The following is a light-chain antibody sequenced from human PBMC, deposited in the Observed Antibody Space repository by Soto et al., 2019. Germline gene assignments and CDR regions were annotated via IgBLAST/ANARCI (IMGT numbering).Light chain of an antibody. CDR1: QSNSTW. V-gene: IGKV1-5*01. CDR3: QHYKMYSPWT. CDR2: DAS. J-gene: IGKJ1*01. Sequence: DIQMTQSPSTVSASVGNGVTITCRASQSNSTWLAWYQQKPGKAPKLLIYDASTLESGVPSGFSGSGSGTEFTLTISSLQPDDFATYYCQHYKMYSPWTFGQGTKVDI.